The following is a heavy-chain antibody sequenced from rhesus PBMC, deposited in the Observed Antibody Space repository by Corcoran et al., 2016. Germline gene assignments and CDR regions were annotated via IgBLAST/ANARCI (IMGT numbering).Heavy chain of an antibody. V-gene: IGHV4-122*02. CDR3: ARSRYSGSYLDY. CDR2: ISYSGST. J-gene: IGHJ4*01. CDR1: GYSISSGYG. Sequence: QLQLQESGPGLVKPSETLSLTCAVSGYSISSGYGWSWIRQPPGKGLEWIGYISYSGSTRYNPSLKGRVTISRDTSKNQFSLKLSSVTAADTAVYYCARSRYSGSYLDYWGQGVLVTVSS. D-gene: IGHD3-16*01.